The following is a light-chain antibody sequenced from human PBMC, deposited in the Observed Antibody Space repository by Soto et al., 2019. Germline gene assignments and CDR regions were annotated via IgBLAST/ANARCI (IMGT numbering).Light chain of an antibody. CDR2: EVS. CDR1: SSDVGGYNY. Sequence: QSVLTQPASVSGSPGQSITISCTGTSSDVGGYNYVSWYQQHPGKAPKLMIYEVSNRPSGVSNRFSGSKSGNTASLTISGIQAEDEADYYCSSYTSSSTLVVGTGTKVTVL. CDR3: SSYTSSSTLV. V-gene: IGLV2-14*01. J-gene: IGLJ1*01.